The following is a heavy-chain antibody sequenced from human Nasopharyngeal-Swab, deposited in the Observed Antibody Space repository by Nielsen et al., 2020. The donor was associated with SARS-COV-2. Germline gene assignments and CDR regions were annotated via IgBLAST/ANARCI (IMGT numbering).Heavy chain of an antibody. Sequence: SGPTLVKPTQTLTLTCTFSGFSLSTSGVGVGWIRQPPGKALEWLALIYWDDDKRYSPSLKSRLTITKDTSKNQVVLTMTNMDPVDTATYYCARAVYYYDSSGYFHYFDYWGQGTLVTVSS. CDR2: IYWDDDK. J-gene: IGHJ4*02. V-gene: IGHV2-5*02. CDR1: GFSLSTSGVG. D-gene: IGHD3-22*01. CDR3: ARAVYYYDSSGYFHYFDY.